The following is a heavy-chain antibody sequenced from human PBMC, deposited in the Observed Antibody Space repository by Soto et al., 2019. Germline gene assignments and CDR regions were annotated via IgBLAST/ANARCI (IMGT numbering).Heavy chain of an antibody. D-gene: IGHD5-18*01. Sequence: GSLRLSCAASGFTFSSYDMHWVRQATGKGLEWVSAIGTAGDTYYPGSVKGRFTISRENAKNSLYLQMNSLRAEDTAVYYCAREDRGYSYGSYGMDVWGQGTTVTVSS. CDR3: AREDRGYSYGSYGMDV. V-gene: IGHV3-13*01. CDR2: IGTAGDT. CDR1: GFTFSSYD. J-gene: IGHJ6*02.